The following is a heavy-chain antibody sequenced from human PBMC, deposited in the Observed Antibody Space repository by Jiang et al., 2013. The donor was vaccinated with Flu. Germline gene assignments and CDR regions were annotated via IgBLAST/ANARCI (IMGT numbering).Heavy chain of an antibody. CDR2: IYYSGTT. CDR1: GGSFNIYY. V-gene: IGHV4-59*08. J-gene: IGHJ4*02. Sequence: GSGLVKPSETLSLTCTVSGGSFNIYYWSWIRQAPGKGLEWIGYIYYSGTTQYNPSLKSRVTISVDTSRNQFSLKLSSVTAADTAVYYCARHRYGDNYFRDWGQGTLVTVSS. D-gene: IGHD4-17*01. CDR3: ARHRYGDNYFRD.